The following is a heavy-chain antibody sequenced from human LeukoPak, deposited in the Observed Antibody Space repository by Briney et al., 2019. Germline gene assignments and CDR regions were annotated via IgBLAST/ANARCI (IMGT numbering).Heavy chain of an antibody. CDR3: AKVPITFGGVIVLYYFDY. CDR2: ISGSGGST. Sequence: PGGSLRLSCAASGFTFSTYTMHWVRQAPGKGLEWVSAISGSGGSTYYADSVKGRFTISRDNSKNTLYLQMNSLRAEDTAVYYCAKVPITFGGVIVLYYFDYWGQGTLVTVSS. CDR1: GFTFSTYT. J-gene: IGHJ4*02. V-gene: IGHV3-23*01. D-gene: IGHD3-16*02.